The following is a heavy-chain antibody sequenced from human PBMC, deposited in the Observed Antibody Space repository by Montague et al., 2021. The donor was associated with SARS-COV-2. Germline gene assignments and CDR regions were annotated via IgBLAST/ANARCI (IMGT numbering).Heavy chain of an antibody. CDR3: ARVRAVPAAMRIFSLGRSYYGMDV. J-gene: IGHJ6*02. V-gene: IGHV4-34*01. CDR1: GGSFSGYY. Sequence: SETLSLTCADYGGSFSGYYWSWIRQPPGKGLEWIGEINHSGSTNYNPSLKSRVTISVDTSKNQFSLKLGSETAADTAVYYCARVRAVPAAMRIFSLGRSYYGMDVWGQGTTVTVSS. D-gene: IGHD2-2*01. CDR2: INHSGST.